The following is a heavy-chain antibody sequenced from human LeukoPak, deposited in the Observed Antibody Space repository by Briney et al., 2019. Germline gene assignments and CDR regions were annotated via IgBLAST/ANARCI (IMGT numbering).Heavy chain of an antibody. Sequence: GRSLRLSCAASGFTVSSNYMSWVRQAPGKGLEWVSVIYSGGSTYYADSVKGRFTISRDNSKNTLYLQMNSLRAEDTAVYYCARGYSSGWYPTDFDPWGQGTLVTVSS. CDR3: ARGYSSGWYPTDFDP. CDR1: GFTVSSNY. J-gene: IGHJ5*02. D-gene: IGHD6-19*01. V-gene: IGHV3-53*01. CDR2: IYSGGST.